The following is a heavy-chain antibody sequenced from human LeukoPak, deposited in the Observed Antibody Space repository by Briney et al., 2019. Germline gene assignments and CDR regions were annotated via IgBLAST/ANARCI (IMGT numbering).Heavy chain of an antibody. CDR3: ARDSSLRLWFRS. J-gene: IGHJ4*02. D-gene: IGHD3-10*01. CDR2: ISYDGTNK. V-gene: IGHV3-30-3*01. Sequence: GGSLRLSCAASGFTFSSYDLHWVRQAPGKGLEWVALISYDGTNKYYADSVKGRFTLSRDNSKDTVILQMNSLRPEDTAVYYCARDSSLRLWFRSWGQGTLVTVSS. CDR1: GFTFSSYD.